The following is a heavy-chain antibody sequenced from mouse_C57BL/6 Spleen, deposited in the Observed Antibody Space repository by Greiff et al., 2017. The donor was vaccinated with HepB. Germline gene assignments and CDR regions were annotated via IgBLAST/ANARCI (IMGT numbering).Heavy chain of an antibody. Sequence: EVKVEESGGGLVQPGGSMKLSCAASGFTFSDAWMDWVRQSPEKGLEWVAEIRNKANNHATYYAESVKGRFTISRDDSKSSVYLQMNSLRAEDTGIYYCTHQNYDYDAPYAMDYWGQGTSVTVSS. D-gene: IGHD2-4*01. CDR3: THQNYDYDAPYAMDY. J-gene: IGHJ4*01. CDR2: IRNKANNHAT. V-gene: IGHV6-6*01. CDR1: GFTFSDAW.